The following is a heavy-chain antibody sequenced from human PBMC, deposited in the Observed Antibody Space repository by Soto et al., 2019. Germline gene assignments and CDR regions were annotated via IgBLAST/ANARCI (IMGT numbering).Heavy chain of an antibody. J-gene: IGHJ4*02. CDR1: GFTFSGSA. V-gene: IGHV3-73*01. CDR3: TRPTMVTPFDY. D-gene: IGHD5-18*01. Sequence: GGSLRLSCAASGFTFSGSAMHWVRQASGKGLEWVGRIRSKANSYATAYAASVKGRFTISRDDSKNTAYLQMNSLKTEDTAVYYCTRPTMVTPFDYWGQGTLVTVST. CDR2: IRSKANSYAT.